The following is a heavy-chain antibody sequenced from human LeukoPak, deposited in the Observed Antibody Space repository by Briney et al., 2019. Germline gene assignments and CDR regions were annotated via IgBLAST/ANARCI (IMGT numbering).Heavy chain of an antibody. CDR2: IHPGDSDT. V-gene: IGHV5-51*01. D-gene: IGHD6-6*01. Sequence: GESLKISCKGSGYSFTSYWIGWVRQMPGKGLEWMGNIHPGDSDTRYSPSFQGQVTISADKSINTAFVQWSSLKASDTAIYYCARRTPEYTNRWYFDLWGRGTLVTVSS. CDR3: ARRTPEYTNRWYFDL. CDR1: GYSFTSYW. J-gene: IGHJ2*01.